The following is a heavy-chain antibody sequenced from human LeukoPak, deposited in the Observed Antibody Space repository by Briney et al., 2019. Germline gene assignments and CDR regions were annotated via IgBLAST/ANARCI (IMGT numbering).Heavy chain of an antibody. CDR2: IYNSGST. CDR3: ARDSYGDYGGGDWFDP. V-gene: IGHV4-59*01. Sequence: SETLSLTCTVSGGSISSYYWSWIRQPPGKGLEWIGYIYNSGSTNYNPFLKNRLTISVDTSKNQFSLKLSSVTAADTAVYYCARDSYGDYGGGDWFDPWGQGTLVTVSS. D-gene: IGHD4-17*01. J-gene: IGHJ5*02. CDR1: GGSISSYY.